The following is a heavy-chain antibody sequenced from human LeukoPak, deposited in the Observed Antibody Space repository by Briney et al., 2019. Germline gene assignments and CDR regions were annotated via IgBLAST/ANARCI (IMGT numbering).Heavy chain of an antibody. D-gene: IGHD3-9*01. Sequence: ASVKVSCKASGYTFTSYGISWVRQAHGQGLEWMGRISAYNGNTNYAQKLQGRVTVTTDTSTSTAYMELRSLRSDDTAVYYCARGGKYFDWLSPHDAFDIWGQGTIVTVSS. V-gene: IGHV1-18*01. CDR3: ARGGKYFDWLSPHDAFDI. CDR2: ISAYNGNT. CDR1: GYTFTSYG. J-gene: IGHJ3*02.